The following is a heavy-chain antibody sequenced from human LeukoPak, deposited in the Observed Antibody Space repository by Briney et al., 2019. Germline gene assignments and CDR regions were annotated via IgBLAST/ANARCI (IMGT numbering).Heavy chain of an antibody. D-gene: IGHD3-10*01. J-gene: IGHJ6*02. Sequence: GGSLRLSCAASGFTFSTYWMSWVRRAPGKGLEWVANIKLDGSEKYYVDSVKGRFTISRDNAKNSLYLQMNSLRAEDTAVYYCARGGGYYGSGSLHYYYYGMDVWGQGTTVTVSS. V-gene: IGHV3-7*01. CDR2: IKLDGSEK. CDR3: ARGGGYYGSGSLHYYYYGMDV. CDR1: GFTFSTYW.